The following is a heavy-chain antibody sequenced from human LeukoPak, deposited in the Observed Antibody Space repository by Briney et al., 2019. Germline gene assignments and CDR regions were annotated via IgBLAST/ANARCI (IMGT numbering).Heavy chain of an antibody. CDR3: ASLDILIDWSDP. V-gene: IGHV4-38-2*02. CDR1: GYSISSGYY. D-gene: IGHD3-9*01. J-gene: IGHJ5*02. Sequence: SETLSLTCTVSGYSISSGYYWGWIRQPPGKGLGWIGSIYHSGSTYYNPSLKSRVTMSVDKSKNQFSLKLTSVTAADTAVYYCASLDILIDWSDPWGQGTLVTVSS. CDR2: IYHSGST.